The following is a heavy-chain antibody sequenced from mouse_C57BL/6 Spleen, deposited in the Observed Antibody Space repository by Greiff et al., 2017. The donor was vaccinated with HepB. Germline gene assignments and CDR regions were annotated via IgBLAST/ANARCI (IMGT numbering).Heavy chain of an antibody. Sequence: VQLVESGAELVRPGASVTLSCKASGYTFTDYEMHWVKQTPVHGLEWIGAIDPETGGTAYNQKFKGKAILTADKSSSTAYMELRSLTSEDSAVYYCERDYDYDVGAYWGQGTLVTVSA. D-gene: IGHD2-4*01. CDR2: IDPETGGT. J-gene: IGHJ3*01. V-gene: IGHV1-15*01. CDR1: GYTFTDYE. CDR3: ERDYDYDVGAY.